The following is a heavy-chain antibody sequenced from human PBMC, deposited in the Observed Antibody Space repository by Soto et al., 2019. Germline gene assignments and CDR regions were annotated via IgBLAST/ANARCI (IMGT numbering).Heavy chain of an antibody. Sequence: GGSLRLSCAASGITFSSYWMTWFRQAPGKGLEWVADMNQDGGEKYYVDSVKGRFTISRDNAKASLYLQMNSLRVEDTGVYYCARVDCSPSNRYNLYYGRDVWGQGTTVTVYS. CDR1: GITFSSYW. CDR3: ARVDCSPSNRYNLYYGRDV. CDR2: MNQDGGEK. J-gene: IGHJ6*02. D-gene: IGHD3-16*02. V-gene: IGHV3-7*04.